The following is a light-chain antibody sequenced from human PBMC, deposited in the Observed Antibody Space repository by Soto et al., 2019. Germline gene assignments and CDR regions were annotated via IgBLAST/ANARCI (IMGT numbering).Light chain of an antibody. J-gene: IGKJ5*01. Sequence: DIQMNQSPSSVSASVGDRASITCRASQGISTWLAWYQQKPGKAPKIXIYGASSLQRGVPSRFSGSGAGRDFTLTISSLQPEDFETDYCPQVNSFTRTFGQGTRLEIK. CDR1: QGISTW. CDR3: PQVNSFTRT. CDR2: GAS. V-gene: IGKV1-12*01.